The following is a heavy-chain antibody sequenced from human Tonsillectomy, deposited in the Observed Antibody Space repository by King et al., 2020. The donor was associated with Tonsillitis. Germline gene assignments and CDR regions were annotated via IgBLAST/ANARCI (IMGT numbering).Heavy chain of an antibody. CDR1: GGSITSTYHY. J-gene: IGHJ4*02. Sequence: QLQESGPGLVKPSETLSLTCTVSGGSITSTYHYWAWIRQPPGKGLEYIGIIYYSGSTYYNPSLKSRVTISVDTSKNQFSMILNSVAAADTAVYYCARLFSGYSSSWSFDYWGRGTLVTVSS. D-gene: IGHD6-13*01. CDR3: ARLFSGYSSSWSFDY. V-gene: IGHV4-39*01. CDR2: IYYSGST.